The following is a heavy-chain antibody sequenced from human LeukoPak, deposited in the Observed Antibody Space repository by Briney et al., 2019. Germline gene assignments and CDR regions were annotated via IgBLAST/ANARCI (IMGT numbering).Heavy chain of an antibody. D-gene: IGHD6-13*01. CDR1: GHSLTELS. V-gene: IGHV1-24*01. Sequence: ASVKVSCKVSGHSLTELSMHWVRQAPGKGLEWMGGFDPEDGKTIYAQKFQGRVTMTEDTPTDTAFMELSSLRSEDTAVYYCATVGSTNWYPFRDYWGQGALVTVSS. CDR2: FDPEDGKT. CDR3: ATVGSTNWYPFRDY. J-gene: IGHJ4*02.